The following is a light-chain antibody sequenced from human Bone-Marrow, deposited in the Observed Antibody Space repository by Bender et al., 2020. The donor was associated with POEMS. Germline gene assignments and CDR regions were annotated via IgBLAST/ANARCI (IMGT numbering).Light chain of an antibody. Sequence: QSALTQPASVSGSPGQSITISCTGTSSDVGDYNYVSWYQQFPGKAPKLMIYDVSHRPSGVSSRFSGSKSDNTASLTISGIQAEDEANYYCCSYDGTYTHVFGSGTKVTVL. J-gene: IGLJ1*01. CDR3: CSYDGTYTHV. CDR2: DVS. V-gene: IGLV2-14*01. CDR1: SSDVGDYNY.